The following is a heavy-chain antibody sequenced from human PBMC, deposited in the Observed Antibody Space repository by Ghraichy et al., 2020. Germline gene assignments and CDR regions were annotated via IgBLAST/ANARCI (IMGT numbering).Heavy chain of an antibody. CDR2: ISYDGSKK. V-gene: IGHV3-30*18. Sequence: LSLTCAASGFTFSNFGMHWVRQAPGKGLEWVALISYDGSKKYYGESVKGRFTISRDNSKNALYLEMNSLRADDTAVYYCAKDSSGWYASLNYFYYGMDVWGQGTSVTVSS. CDR1: GFTFSNFG. J-gene: IGHJ6*02. CDR3: AKDSSGWYASLNYFYYGMDV. D-gene: IGHD6-19*01.